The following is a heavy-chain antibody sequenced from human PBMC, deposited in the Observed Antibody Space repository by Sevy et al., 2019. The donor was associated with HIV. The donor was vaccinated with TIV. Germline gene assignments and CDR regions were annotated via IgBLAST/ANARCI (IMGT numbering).Heavy chain of an antibody. CDR3: ARSYGDSPYYYMDV. Sequence: GGSLRLSCAASGFTFSSYSMNWVRQAPGKGLAWVSSISSSSTYIYYADSVKGRFTISRDNAKNSLYLQMNSLRAEDTAVYYCARSYGDSPYYYMDVWGKGTTVIVSS. D-gene: IGHD4-17*01. V-gene: IGHV3-21*01. CDR1: GFTFSSYS. CDR2: ISSSSTYI. J-gene: IGHJ6*03.